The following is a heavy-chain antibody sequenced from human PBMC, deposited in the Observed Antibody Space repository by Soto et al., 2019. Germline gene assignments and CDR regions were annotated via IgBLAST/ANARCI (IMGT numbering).Heavy chain of an antibody. CDR3: ARMVAPTYYWFEP. V-gene: IGHV4-34*01. CDR2: INHSAST. J-gene: IGHJ5*02. Sequence: SDTLSLTCAVYGGSFSGCYWSWIRQPPGKGQEWIGEINHSASTNYNPSLKTRVTIPVDTSKNQFSLTLSSVTAADSAVYYGARMVAPTYYWFEPRGQGTLVSIPS. CDR1: GGSFSGCY. D-gene: IGHD2-8*01.